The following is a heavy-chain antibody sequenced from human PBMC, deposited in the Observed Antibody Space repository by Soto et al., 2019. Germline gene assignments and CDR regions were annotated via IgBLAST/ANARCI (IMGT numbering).Heavy chain of an antibody. J-gene: IGHJ4*02. CDR2: IIPLFGTP. CDR1: GGIFSTYA. V-gene: IGHV1-69*06. CDR3: ARDRDDYGSGNYYNRIDF. Sequence: QVQLVQSGAEVKKPGSSVKVSCKASGGIFSTYAISWLRQAPGQGLEWMGGIIPLFGTPNYAQRFQGRVTITADKSTSTAYRELSRPRSEDTAVYYCARDRDDYGSGNYYNRIDFWGQGALVTVSS. D-gene: IGHD3-10*01.